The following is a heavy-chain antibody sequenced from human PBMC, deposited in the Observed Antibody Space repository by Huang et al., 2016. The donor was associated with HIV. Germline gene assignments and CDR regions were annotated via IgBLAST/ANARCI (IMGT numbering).Heavy chain of an antibody. CDR2: IMPPLGTT. D-gene: IGHD2-15*01. CDR3: ARVSRATAAGFAFDI. CDR1: ADTFSSYA. Sequence: QVQLVQSGAEVKKPGSSVKVSCKASADTFSSYAITWVRPAPGQGLEWMGGIMPPLGTTDYAQKFQDRVTITADESTNTAYMELSSPRSEDTAVYFCARVSRATAAGFAFDIWGQGTMVTVSS. V-gene: IGHV1-69*13. J-gene: IGHJ3*02.